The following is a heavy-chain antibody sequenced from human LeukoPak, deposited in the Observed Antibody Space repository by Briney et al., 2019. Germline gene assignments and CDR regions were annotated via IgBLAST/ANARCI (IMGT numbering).Heavy chain of an antibody. J-gene: IGHJ4*02. CDR2: INPNSGGT. Sequence: ASAKVSCKASGYTFTDYHIHWVRQAPGQGLEWMGWINPNSGGTNYVQKLQGRVTMTRDTSISTAYMELSRLTSDDTAVYYCARDIRPRVESFDYWGQGTLVTVSS. D-gene: IGHD3-3*01. CDR3: ARDIRPRVESFDY. CDR1: GYTFTDYH. V-gene: IGHV1-2*02.